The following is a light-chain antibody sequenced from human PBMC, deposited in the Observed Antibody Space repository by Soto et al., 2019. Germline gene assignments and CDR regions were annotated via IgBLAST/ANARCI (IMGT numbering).Light chain of an antibody. CDR1: QGVSSY. Sequence: EIVLTQYPAPPSLSPGGRATLSLRASQGVSSYLAWYQQKPGQAPRLLIYGASSRATGIPDRFSGSGSGTDFTLTISRLEPEDFAVYYCQQYGSSPTFGQGTKVDIK. CDR3: QQYGSSPT. V-gene: IGKV3-20*01. CDR2: GAS. J-gene: IGKJ1*01.